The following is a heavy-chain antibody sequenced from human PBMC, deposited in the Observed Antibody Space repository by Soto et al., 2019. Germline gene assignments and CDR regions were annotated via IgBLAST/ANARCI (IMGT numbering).Heavy chain of an antibody. Sequence: GGSLRLSCAASGFTFSSYGMHWVRQAPGKGLEWVAVISYDGSNKYYADSVRGRFTISRDNSKNTLYLQMNSLRTEDTAVYYCATPSRHGDHYYYGMDVWGQGTTVTVSS. CDR2: ISYDGSNK. J-gene: IGHJ6*02. CDR1: GFTFSSYG. CDR3: ATPSRHGDHYYYGMDV. D-gene: IGHD4-17*01. V-gene: IGHV3-30*03.